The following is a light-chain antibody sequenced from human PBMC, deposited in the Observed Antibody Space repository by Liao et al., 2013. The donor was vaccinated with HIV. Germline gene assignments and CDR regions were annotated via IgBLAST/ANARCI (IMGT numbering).Light chain of an antibody. Sequence: DELTQPPSVSVSPGQTASITCSGNRLADKYASWYQQRPGQSPVLVIYQNMKRPSGIPERFSGSTSGNTATLTISGTQAMDEADYFCQTWDNTFVAFGGGTRLSVV. J-gene: IGLJ2*01. CDR2: QNM. CDR3: QTWDNTFVA. CDR1: RLADKY. V-gene: IGLV3-1*01.